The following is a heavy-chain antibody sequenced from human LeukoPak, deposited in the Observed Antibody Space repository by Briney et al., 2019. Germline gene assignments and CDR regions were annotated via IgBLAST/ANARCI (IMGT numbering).Heavy chain of an antibody. Sequence: GGSLRLSCAASGFTFDDYAMHWVRQVPGKGLEWVSGISWSGGTIDYADSVKGRFTISRDNAKDFLYLQMNSLRPEDMALYYCAKEVVVVAGRYLYSEVRYFDLWGRGALVTVSS. V-gene: IGHV3-9*03. D-gene: IGHD6-19*01. CDR3: AKEVVVVAGRYLYSEVRYFDL. J-gene: IGHJ2*01. CDR2: ISWSGGTI. CDR1: GFTFDDYA.